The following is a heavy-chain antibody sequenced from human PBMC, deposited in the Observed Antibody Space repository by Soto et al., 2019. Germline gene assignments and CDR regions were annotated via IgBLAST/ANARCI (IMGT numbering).Heavy chain of an antibody. CDR3: AKVAGKYYYYYMDV. CDR1: GFTFDDYA. CDR2: ISWNSGSI. V-gene: IGHV3-9*01. Sequence: GGSLRLSCAASGFTFDDYAMHWVRQAPGKGLEWVSGISWNSGSIGYADSVKGRFTISRDNAKNSLYLQMNSLRAEDTALYYCAKVAGKYYYYYMDVWGKGTTVTVSS. J-gene: IGHJ6*03. D-gene: IGHD6-19*01.